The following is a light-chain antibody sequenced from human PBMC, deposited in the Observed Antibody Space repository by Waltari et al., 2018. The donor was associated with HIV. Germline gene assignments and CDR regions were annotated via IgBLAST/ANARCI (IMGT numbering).Light chain of an antibody. Sequence: SYVLTQSPSESVAPGQTARITCGGNNIGSKSVHWYQQKTGQAPVLVVYNGSDRPSGIPERFSGSRSGNTATLTISRVEAGDEADYYCHVWDRSSDHHVFGTGTKVTVL. CDR3: HVWDRSSDHHV. J-gene: IGLJ1*01. CDR1: NIGSKS. V-gene: IGLV3-21*02. CDR2: NGS.